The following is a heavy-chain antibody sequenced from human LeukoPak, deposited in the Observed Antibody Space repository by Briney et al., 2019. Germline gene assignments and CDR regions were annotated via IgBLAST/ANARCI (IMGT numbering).Heavy chain of an antibody. CDR1: GFTLSNIG. J-gene: IGHJ6*02. CDR2: ISGSGGST. CDR3: AKDRAVDTAMVYYYYYGMDV. V-gene: IGHV3-23*01. D-gene: IGHD5-18*01. Sequence: GGSLRLSCTASGFTLSNIGMHWVRQAPGKGLEWVSAISGSGGSTYYADSVKGRFTISRDNSKNTLYLQMNSLRAEDTAVYYCAKDRAVDTAMVYYYYYGMDVWGQGTTVTVSS.